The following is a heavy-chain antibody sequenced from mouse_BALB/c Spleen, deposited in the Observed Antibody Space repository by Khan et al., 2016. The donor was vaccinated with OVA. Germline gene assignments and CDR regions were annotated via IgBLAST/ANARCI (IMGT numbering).Heavy chain of an antibody. CDR3: AKETWGNYVGMDY. CDR1: GFSLSSNG. CDR2: IWGDGNT. Sequence: QVQLKESGPGLAVPSQSLSITCTVSGFSLSSNGVSWVRQPPGKGLEWLGVIWGDGNTNYHSTLKSRLNISKDNSKSQVFLKLNSLQTDDTATYYYAKETWGNYVGMDYWGQGTSVTVSS. J-gene: IGHJ4*01. V-gene: IGHV2-3*01. D-gene: IGHD2-1*01.